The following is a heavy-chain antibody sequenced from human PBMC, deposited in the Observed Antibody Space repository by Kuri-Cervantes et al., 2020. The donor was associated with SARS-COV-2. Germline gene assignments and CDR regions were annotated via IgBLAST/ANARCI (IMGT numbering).Heavy chain of an antibody. Sequence: ASVKVSCKASGYTSTGYSMHWVRQAPGQGLEWMGWINPNSGGTNYAQKFQGRVIMTRDTSISTAHMELSRLRSDDTAVYYCARRGMAAGPYCSSTSCSDAFDIWGQGTMVTVSS. CDR3: ARRGMAAGPYCSSTSCSDAFDI. CDR1: GYTSTGYS. CDR2: INPNSGGT. V-gene: IGHV1-2*02. D-gene: IGHD2-2*01. J-gene: IGHJ3*02.